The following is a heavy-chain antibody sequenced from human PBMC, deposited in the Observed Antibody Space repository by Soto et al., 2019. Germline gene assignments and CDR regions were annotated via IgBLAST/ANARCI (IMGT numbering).Heavy chain of an antibody. V-gene: IGHV3-30*04. D-gene: IGHD6-19*01. CDR1: GFTFSSYA. Sequence: PGGSLRLSCAASGFTFSSYAMHWVRQAPGKGLEWVAVISYDGSNKYYADSVKGRFTISRDNSKNTLYLQMNSLRAEDTAVYYCANFQWLVREYYFDYWGQGTLVTVSS. J-gene: IGHJ4*02. CDR2: ISYDGSNK. CDR3: ANFQWLVREYYFDY.